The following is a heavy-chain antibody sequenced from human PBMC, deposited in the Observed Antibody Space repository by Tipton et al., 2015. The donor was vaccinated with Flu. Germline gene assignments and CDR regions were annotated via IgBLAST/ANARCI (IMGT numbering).Heavy chain of an antibody. Sequence: QLVQSGGGVGQPGRSLRLSCVASGFTFNTYGMHWVRQTPGKGLEWLAVIWNDGRNKYYAESVRGRFTISRDNSKNTLYLQMDRLKVAATAVYYCTRDHPILATTVTTEYYFDSWGQGTPVTVSS. J-gene: IGHJ4*02. CDR3: TRDHPILATTVTTEYYFDS. CDR1: GFTFNTYG. D-gene: IGHD4-17*01. CDR2: IWNDGRNK. V-gene: IGHV3-33*01.